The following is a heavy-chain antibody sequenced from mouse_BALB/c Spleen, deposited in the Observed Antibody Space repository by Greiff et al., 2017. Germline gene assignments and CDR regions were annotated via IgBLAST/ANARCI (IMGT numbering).Heavy chain of an antibody. CDR3: ARALIYDGYWFAY. CDR1: GYTFTSYY. J-gene: IGHJ3*01. D-gene: IGHD2-3*01. Sequence: QVQLQQSGPELVKPGASVRISCKASGYTFTSYYIHWVKQRPGQGLEWIGWIYPGNVNTKYNEKFKGKATLTADKSSSTAYMQLSSLTSEDSAVYFCARALIYDGYWFAYWGEGTLVTVS. CDR2: IYPGNVNT. V-gene: IGHV1S56*01.